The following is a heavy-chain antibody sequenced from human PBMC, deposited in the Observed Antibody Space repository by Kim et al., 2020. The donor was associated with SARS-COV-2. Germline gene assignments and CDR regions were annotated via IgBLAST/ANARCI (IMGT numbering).Heavy chain of an antibody. CDR1: GFTFSSYS. V-gene: IGHV3-48*02. D-gene: IGHD3-9*01. J-gene: IGHJ3*02. CDR3: ARHPVLRYFDWLFSDAFDI. Sequence: GGSLRLSCAASGFTFSSYSMNWVRQAPGKGLEWVSYISSSSSTIYYADSVKGRFTISRDNAKNSLYLQMNSLRDEDTAVYYCARHPVLRYFDWLFSDAFDIWGQGTMVTVSS. CDR2: ISSSSSTI.